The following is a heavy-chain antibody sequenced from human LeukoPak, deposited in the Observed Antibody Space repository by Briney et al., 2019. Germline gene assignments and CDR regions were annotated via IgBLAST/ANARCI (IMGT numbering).Heavy chain of an antibody. CDR3: ASEDSRFDY. D-gene: IGHD5-18*01. V-gene: IGHV3-23*01. CDR1: GFTFTTYG. Sequence: GGSLRLSCAASGFTFTTYGMSWVRQAPGKGLKWVSVISGSGDAPYYADSVKGRFTISRDNSKNTVSLQMNSLRAEDTATDYCASEDSRFDYWGQGTLVTVSS. J-gene: IGHJ4*02. CDR2: ISGSGDAP.